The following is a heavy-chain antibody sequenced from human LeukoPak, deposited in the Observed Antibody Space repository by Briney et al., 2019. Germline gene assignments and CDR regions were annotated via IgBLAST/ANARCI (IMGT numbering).Heavy chain of an antibody. CDR1: GYTFTGYY. D-gene: IGHD2-2*02. CDR2: INPKSGGT. J-gene: IGHJ4*02. Sequence: ASVKVSCKASGYTFTGYYMHWVRQAPRQGLEWMGWINPKSGGTNYAQKFQGRVTMTRDTSISTAYMELSRLRSDDTAVYYCARAQVCSTTSCYSYFDYWGQGTLVTVSS. V-gene: IGHV1-2*02. CDR3: ARAQVCSTTSCYSYFDY.